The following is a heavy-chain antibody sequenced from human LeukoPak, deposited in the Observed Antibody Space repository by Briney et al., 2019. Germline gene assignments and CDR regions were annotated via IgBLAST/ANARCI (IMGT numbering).Heavy chain of an antibody. V-gene: IGHV3-23*01. D-gene: IGHD3-22*01. J-gene: IGHJ4*02. CDR1: GITLSNYG. CDR2: ISDSGGGT. CDR3: AKRGVVIRVILVGFHKEAYYFDS. Sequence: GGSLRLSCAVSGITLSNYGMSWVRQAPGKGLEWVAGISDSGGGTNYADSVKGRFAISRDNPRNTLYLQMNSLRAEDTAVYFCAKRGVVIRVILVGFHKEAYYFDSWGQGALVTVSS.